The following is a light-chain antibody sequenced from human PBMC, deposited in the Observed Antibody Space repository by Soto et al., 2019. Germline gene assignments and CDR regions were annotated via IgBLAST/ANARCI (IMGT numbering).Light chain of an antibody. CDR3: SSYTSSNTLV. V-gene: IGLV2-14*03. CDR2: DVS. Sequence: QSALTQPASVSGSPGQSITISCTGSRSDVGGYNYVSWYQQHPDKAPKLMIYDVSNRPSGVSNRFSGSKSGNTASLTISGLQAEDEADYYCSSYTSSNTLVLGGGTKVTVL. CDR1: RSDVGGYNY. J-gene: IGLJ2*01.